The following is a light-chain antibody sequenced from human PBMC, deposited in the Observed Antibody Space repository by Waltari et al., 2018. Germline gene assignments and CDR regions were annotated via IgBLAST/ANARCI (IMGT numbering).Light chain of an antibody. CDR3: SSYTTRGTWV. J-gene: IGLJ3*02. V-gene: IGLV2-14*03. CDR1: FSPVGAYDY. CDR2: DVT. Sequence: QSPLTQPASVSGSPGQSITLSCTGAFSPVGAYDYVSWYQQLPGRAPKLLISDVTHRPSGVSDRLSGSKSGNTASLTISGLQPEDEADYYCSSYTTRGTWVFGGGTKLTVL.